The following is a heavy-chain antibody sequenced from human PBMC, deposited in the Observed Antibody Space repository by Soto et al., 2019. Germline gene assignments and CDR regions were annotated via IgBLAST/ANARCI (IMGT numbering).Heavy chain of an antibody. CDR2: ISWNSGSI. J-gene: IGHJ4*02. Sequence: GGSLRLSCAASGFTFGDYAMHWVRQAPGKCLEWVSGISWNSGSIGYADSVKGRFTISRDNAKNSLYLQMNSLRAEDTALYYCAKDAYQDDSSGYYPLMGYWGQGTLVTVSS. CDR3: AKDAYQDDSSGYYPLMGY. CDR1: GFTFGDYA. D-gene: IGHD3-22*01. V-gene: IGHV3-9*01.